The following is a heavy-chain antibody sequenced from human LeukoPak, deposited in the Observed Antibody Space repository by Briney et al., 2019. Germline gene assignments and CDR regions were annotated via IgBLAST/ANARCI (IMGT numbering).Heavy chain of an antibody. Sequence: GGSLRLSCAASGFTFSSYAMSWVRQAPGKGLEWVSAISGSGGSTYYADSVKGRFTISRDNSKNTLYLQMNSLRAEDTAVYYCAIGNYDILTGIPDWGQGTLVTVSS. J-gene: IGHJ4*02. V-gene: IGHV3-23*01. CDR2: ISGSGGST. CDR1: GFTFSSYA. D-gene: IGHD3-9*01. CDR3: AIGNYDILTGIPD.